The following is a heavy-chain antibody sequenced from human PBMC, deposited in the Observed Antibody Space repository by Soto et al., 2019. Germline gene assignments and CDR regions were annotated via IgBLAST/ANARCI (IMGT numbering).Heavy chain of an antibody. D-gene: IGHD2-2*01. CDR1: GFTFSSYA. J-gene: IGHJ5*02. Sequence: PGGSLRLSCAASGFTFSSYAMSWVRQAPGKGLEWVSAISGSGGSTYYADSVKGRFTISRDNSKNTLYLQMDSLRAEDTAVYYCAKALGVIVVVPAAQSWGQGTLVTVSS. CDR3: AKALGVIVVVPAAQS. V-gene: IGHV3-23*01. CDR2: ISGSGGST.